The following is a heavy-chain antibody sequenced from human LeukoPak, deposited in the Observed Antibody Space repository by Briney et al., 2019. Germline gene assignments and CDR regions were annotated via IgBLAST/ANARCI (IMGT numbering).Heavy chain of an antibody. CDR3: ARANPVYGDFDY. V-gene: IGHV3-53*01. J-gene: IGHJ4*02. D-gene: IGHD4-17*01. CDR2: IFPDGQT. CDR1: GLTVNDNY. Sequence: PGGSLRLSRTLSGLTVNDNYMSWVSQAPGKGLEWVSLIFPDGQTYYADFVQGRFSISRDMSRNTLFLDMSSLRAEDTAVFFCARANPVYGDFDYWGQGTLVTVSS.